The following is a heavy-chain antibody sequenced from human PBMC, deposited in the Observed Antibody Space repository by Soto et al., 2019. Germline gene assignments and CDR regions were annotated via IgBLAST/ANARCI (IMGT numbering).Heavy chain of an antibody. Sequence: SGPTLVNPTDTLTLTCTVSGFSLSNAGMGVSWIRQPPGKALEWLAHIFSSDEKSYRTSLETRLTVSKDTSKSQVVLTMTNMDPLDTATYYCARAVDRAISDIWFDPWGQGTQVTVSS. V-gene: IGHV2-26*01. J-gene: IGHJ5*02. CDR3: ARAVDRAISDIWFDP. D-gene: IGHD5-18*01. CDR2: IFSSDEK. CDR1: GFSLSNAGMG.